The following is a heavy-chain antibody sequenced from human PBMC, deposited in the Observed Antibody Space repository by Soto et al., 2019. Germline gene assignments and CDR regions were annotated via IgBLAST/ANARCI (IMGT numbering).Heavy chain of an antibody. CDR2: INPGSGRA. V-gene: IGHV1-3*01. Sequence: QVYLVQSGAEVRKPGASVKISCKASGYTFTRYAIHWVRQAPGQSLEWMGWINPGSGRATYSQHFQGSVTITSDTSASTVYMDLSSLRSEDTAVYFCARETVSTPNFASWGQGTLVTVSS. CDR1: GYTFTRYA. J-gene: IGHJ4*02. CDR3: ARETVSTPNFAS. D-gene: IGHD5-12*01.